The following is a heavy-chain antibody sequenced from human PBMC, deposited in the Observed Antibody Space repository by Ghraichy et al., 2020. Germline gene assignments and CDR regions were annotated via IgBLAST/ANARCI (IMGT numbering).Heavy chain of an antibody. CDR3: AKGQWFGDPGHYYYGMDV. J-gene: IGHJ6*02. V-gene: IGHV3-23*01. CDR2: ISGSGGST. Sequence: GGSLRLSCAASGFTFSSYAMSWVRQAPGKGLEWVSAISGSGGSTYYADSVKGRFTISRDNSKNTLYLQMNSLRAEDTAVYYCAKGQWFGDPGHYYYGMDVWGQGTTVTVSS. D-gene: IGHD3-10*01. CDR1: GFTFSSYA.